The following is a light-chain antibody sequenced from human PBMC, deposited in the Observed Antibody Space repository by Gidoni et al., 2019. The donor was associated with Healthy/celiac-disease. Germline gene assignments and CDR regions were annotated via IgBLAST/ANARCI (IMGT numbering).Light chain of an antibody. CDR2: DAS. J-gene: IGKJ4*01. CDR3: QQRSNWPFT. CDR1: QSVSRY. V-gene: IGKV3-11*01. Sequence: IVLAQSPATLSLSQGERPTLPCRASQSVSRYLAWYQQKPGQAPRILIYDASNRATGIPARFSGSGSGTDFTITISSPEPEDFAVYYWQQRSNWPFTFGGGTKVEIK.